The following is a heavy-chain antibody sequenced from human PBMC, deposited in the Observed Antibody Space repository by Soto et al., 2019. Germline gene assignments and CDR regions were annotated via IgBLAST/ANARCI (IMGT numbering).Heavy chain of an antibody. CDR1: GYTFTGYY. J-gene: IGHJ4*02. CDR3: ARDRELREEYFDY. V-gene: IGHV1-2*02. D-gene: IGHD1-26*01. CDR2: INPNSGGT. Sequence: ASVKVSCKASGYTFTGYYMHWVRQAPGQGLEWMGWINPNSGGTNYAQKFQGRVTMTRDTFISTAYMELSRLRSDDTAVYYCARDRELREEYFDYWGQGTLVTVSS.